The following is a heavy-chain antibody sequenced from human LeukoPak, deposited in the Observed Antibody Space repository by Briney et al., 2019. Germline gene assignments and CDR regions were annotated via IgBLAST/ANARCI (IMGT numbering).Heavy chain of an antibody. D-gene: IGHD6-13*01. CDR3: ARLEQQLVLEVRYFDY. Sequence: GESLKISCKGSGYTFINYWIGWVRQMPGKGLDWMGMFSPGDSDTAYSPSFQGQVTISADKSISTAYLQWSSLKASDTAMYYCARLEQQLVLEVRYFDYWGQGTLVTVSS. V-gene: IGHV5-51*01. J-gene: IGHJ4*02. CDR2: FSPGDSDT. CDR1: GYTFINYW.